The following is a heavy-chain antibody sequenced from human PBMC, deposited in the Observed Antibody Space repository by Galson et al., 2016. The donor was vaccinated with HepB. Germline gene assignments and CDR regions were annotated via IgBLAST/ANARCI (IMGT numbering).Heavy chain of an antibody. D-gene: IGHD4-17*01. CDR2: ISKDGRNK. J-gene: IGHJ4*02. V-gene: IGHV3-30*04. CDR1: GFTFSSSA. CDR3: ARRGPRYGRAPRHGDYDYFDS. Sequence: SLRLSCAASGFTFSSSAMHWVRQAPGKGLEWVAVISKDGRNKYYADSVGGRFTVSRDNSNNTLFLQMNTLRAEDTAVYYCARRGPRYGRAPRHGDYDYFDSWGQGTLVTISS.